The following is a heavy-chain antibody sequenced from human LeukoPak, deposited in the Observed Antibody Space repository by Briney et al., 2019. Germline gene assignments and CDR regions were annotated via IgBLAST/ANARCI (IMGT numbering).Heavy chain of an antibody. CDR2: VNHSGST. CDR3: ASKIRRYCSGGSCYRHSGGIDY. CDR1: GGSFSGYY. D-gene: IGHD2-15*01. V-gene: IGHV4-34*01. Sequence: SETLSLTCAVYGGSFSGYYWSWIRQPPWKGLEWIGEVNHSGSTNYNPSLKSRVTISVDTSKNQFSLKLSSVTAADTAVYYCASKIRRYCSGGSCYRHSGGIDYWGQGTLVTVSS. J-gene: IGHJ4*02.